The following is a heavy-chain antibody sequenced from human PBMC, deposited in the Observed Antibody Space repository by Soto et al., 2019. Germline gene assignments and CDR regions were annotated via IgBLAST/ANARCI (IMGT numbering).Heavy chain of an antibody. CDR3: ARDNTGLDY. CDR2: IIPMSGTT. Sequence: QVHLVQSGAEVKKPGSSVKVSCKASGGAFTSYSFHWVRQAPGQGLEWVGGIIPMSGTTNYALKFQGRVTMTADVPTNTAYIELSSLRSEDTAIYYCARDNTGLDYWGQGTLVTVSS. V-gene: IGHV1-69*12. D-gene: IGHD1-1*01. J-gene: IGHJ4*02. CDR1: GGAFTSYS.